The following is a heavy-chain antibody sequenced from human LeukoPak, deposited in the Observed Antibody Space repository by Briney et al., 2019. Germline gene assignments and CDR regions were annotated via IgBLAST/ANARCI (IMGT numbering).Heavy chain of an antibody. V-gene: IGHV3-48*03. J-gene: IGHJ4*02. Sequence: PGGSLRLSCAASGFTFSSYEMNWVRQAPGKGLEWVSYISSSGSTIYYADSVKGRFTISRDNAKNSLYLQMNSLRAEDTAVYYCASGFHDYGDYSLDYWGQGTLVTVSS. D-gene: IGHD4-17*01. CDR1: GFTFSSYE. CDR3: ASGFHDYGDYSLDY. CDR2: ISSSGSTI.